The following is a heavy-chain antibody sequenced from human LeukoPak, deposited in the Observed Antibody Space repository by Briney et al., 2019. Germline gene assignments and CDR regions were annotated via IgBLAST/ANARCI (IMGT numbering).Heavy chain of an antibody. CDR3: ARDLELHYERSLGLGLVPTFYYYYGMDV. Sequence: ASVKVSCKASGYTFTSYYMHWVRQAPGQGLEWMGIINPSGSSTSYAQKFQGRVTMTRDTSTSTVYMELSSLRSEDTAVYYCARDLELHYERSLGLGLVPTFYYYYGMDVWGQGTTVTVSS. D-gene: IGHD3/OR15-3a*01. CDR2: INPSGSST. CDR1: GYTFTSYY. J-gene: IGHJ6*02. V-gene: IGHV1-46*01.